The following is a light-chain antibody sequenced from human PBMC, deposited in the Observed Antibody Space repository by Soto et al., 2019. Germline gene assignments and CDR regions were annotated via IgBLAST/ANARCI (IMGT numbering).Light chain of an antibody. J-gene: IGKJ1*01. CDR1: QSVSTY. CDR3: QQRRNWPPV. Sequence: EIVLTQSPATLSLSPGERATLSCRAIQSVSTYVSYLACYQQNPGQNPRLLIYDASHRATGIPASFSGSGSGTDFTLTISSLEPEDFAVYYGQQRRNWPPVFGQGTKVEIK. V-gene: IGKV3-11*01. CDR2: DAS.